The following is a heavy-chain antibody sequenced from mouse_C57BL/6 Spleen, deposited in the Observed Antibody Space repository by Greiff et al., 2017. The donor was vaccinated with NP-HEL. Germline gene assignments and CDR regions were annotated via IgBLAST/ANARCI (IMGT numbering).Heavy chain of an antibody. CDR2: ISYDGSN. V-gene: IGHV3-6*01. CDR1: GYSITSGYY. J-gene: IGHJ2*01. Sequence: EVQLVESGPGLVKPSQSLSLTCSVTGYSITSGYYWNWIRQFPGNKLEWMGYISYDGSNNYNPSLKNRISITRYTSKNQFFLKLNSVTTEDTATYYCARGAYGVGFDYWGQGTTLTVSS. CDR3: ARGAYGVGFDY. D-gene: IGHD1-1*02.